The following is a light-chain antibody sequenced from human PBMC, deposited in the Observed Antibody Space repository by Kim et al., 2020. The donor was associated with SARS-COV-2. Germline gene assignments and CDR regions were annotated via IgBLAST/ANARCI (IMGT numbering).Light chain of an antibody. Sequence: GQRVTISCSGSSSNIGSNTVNWYQQRPGTAPNLLIYSNNQRPSGVPDRFSGSKSGTSASLAISGLQSEDEADYYCAAWDDSLNGPVFGGGTQLTVL. CDR3: AAWDDSLNGPV. J-gene: IGLJ3*02. CDR2: SNN. CDR1: SSNIGSNT. V-gene: IGLV1-44*01.